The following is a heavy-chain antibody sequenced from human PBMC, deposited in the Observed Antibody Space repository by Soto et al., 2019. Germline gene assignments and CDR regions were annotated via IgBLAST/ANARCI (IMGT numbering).Heavy chain of an antibody. CDR1: GYTFTGYD. CDR3: ARGLYGSGSYYDLSLDF. Sequence: ASVKVSCKASGYTFTGYDMHWVRQAPGQGLEWMGWINPNSGGTKYAQKFQGRVTMTRDTSISTAYMELSRLRSDDTAAYYCARGLYGSGSYYDLSLDFWGQGTLVTVSS. D-gene: IGHD3-10*01. CDR2: INPNSGGT. V-gene: IGHV1-2*02. J-gene: IGHJ4*02.